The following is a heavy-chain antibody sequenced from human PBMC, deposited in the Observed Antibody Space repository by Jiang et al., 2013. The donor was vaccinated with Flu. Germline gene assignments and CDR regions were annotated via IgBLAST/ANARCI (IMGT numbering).Heavy chain of an antibody. V-gene: IGHV4-39*01. CDR2: IFYSGST. Sequence: GPGLVKPSETLSLTCTVSGGSISSSSYYWGWIRQRPGKGLEWIGNIFYSGSTYYNPSLKSRVTISVDTSKNQFSLKLSSVTAADTAVYYCARQATVRGYSYGRPGKLDYWGQGTLVTVSS. D-gene: IGHD5-18*01. CDR1: GGSISSSSYY. J-gene: IGHJ4*02. CDR3: ARQATVRGYSYGRPGKLDY.